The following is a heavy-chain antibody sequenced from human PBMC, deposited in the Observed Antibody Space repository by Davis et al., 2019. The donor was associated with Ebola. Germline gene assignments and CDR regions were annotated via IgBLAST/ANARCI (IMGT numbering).Heavy chain of an antibody. CDR3: ARDSGSGFDY. D-gene: IGHD1-26*01. V-gene: IGHV3-74*01. CDR2: INFDANIT. CDR1: GFTFSDYW. J-gene: IGHJ4*02. Sequence: GESLKISCAASGFTFSDYWMHWVRQAPGKGLEWVSRINFDANITTYADSVKGRFTISRDNAKNTLFLQMKSLRAEDTAVYFCARDSGSGFDYWGQGTLVTVSS.